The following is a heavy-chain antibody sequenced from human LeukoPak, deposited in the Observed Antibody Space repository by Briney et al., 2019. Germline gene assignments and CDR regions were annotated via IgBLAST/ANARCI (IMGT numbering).Heavy chain of an antibody. CDR2: INHSGST. D-gene: IGHD2-15*01. V-gene: IGHV4-34*01. J-gene: IGHJ5*02. Sequence: SETLSLTCAVYGGSFSGYYWSWIRQPPGKGLEWIGEINHSGSTNYNPSLKSRVTISVDTSKNQFSLKLSSVTAADTAVYYCASTPAGTVVVVAATGGWFDPWGQGTLVTVSS. CDR3: ASTPAGTVVVVAATGGWFDP. CDR1: GGSFSGYY.